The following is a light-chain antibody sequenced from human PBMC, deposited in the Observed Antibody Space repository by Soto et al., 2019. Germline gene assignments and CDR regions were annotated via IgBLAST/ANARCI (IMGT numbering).Light chain of an antibody. V-gene: IGKV1-5*01. J-gene: IGKJ4*01. Sequence: DIQMTQSPPTLPASAGDRVTITCRASQSISSWLAWYQQKPGKAPKLLIYDASSLESGVPSRFSGSGSGTEFTLTISSLQPDDFATYYCQQYNSYPLTFGGGTKVDIK. CDR3: QQYNSYPLT. CDR2: DAS. CDR1: QSISSW.